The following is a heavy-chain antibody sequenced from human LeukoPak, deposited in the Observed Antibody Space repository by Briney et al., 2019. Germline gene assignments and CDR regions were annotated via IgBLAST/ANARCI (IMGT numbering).Heavy chain of an antibody. D-gene: IGHD6-19*01. CDR3: ARSPSPYSSGWYFDY. V-gene: IGHV6-1*01. CDR2: TYQGSKWYN. J-gene: IGHJ4*02. Sequence: SQTLSLTCAISGDSVSINSAAWNWIRQPPSRGLEWLGRTYQGSKWYNDYAVSVKSRITINPDISKNQFSLQLNSVTPEDTAVYYCARSPSPYSSGWYFDYWGQGTLVTVSS. CDR1: GDSVSINSAA.